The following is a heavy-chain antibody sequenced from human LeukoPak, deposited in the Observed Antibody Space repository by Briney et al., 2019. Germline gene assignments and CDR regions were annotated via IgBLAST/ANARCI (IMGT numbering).Heavy chain of an antibody. J-gene: IGHJ4*02. CDR3: ARSAFGSGVYLDY. D-gene: IGHD3-10*01. CDR2: FDPEDGET. Sequence: ASVKVSCKVSGYTLTELSMHWVRQAPGKGLEWMGGFDPEDGETIYAHKFQGRVTMTRDTSITTAYLELSSLRSEDTAVYYCARSAFGSGVYLDYWGQGTLVTVSS. V-gene: IGHV1-24*01. CDR1: GYTLTELS.